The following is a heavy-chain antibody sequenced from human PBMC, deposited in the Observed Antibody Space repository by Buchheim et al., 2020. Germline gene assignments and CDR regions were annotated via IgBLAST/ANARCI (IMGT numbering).Heavy chain of an antibody. Sequence: QVQLVESGGGVVQPGRSLRLSCAASGFTFSSYAMHWVRQAPGKGLEWVAVISYDGSNKYYADSVKGRFTISSDNSKNTLYLQMNSLRAEDTAVYYCARDPAPTRGYAFDIWGQGT. D-gene: IGHD1/OR15-1a*01. CDR1: GFTFSSYA. CDR2: ISYDGSNK. J-gene: IGHJ3*02. V-gene: IGHV3-30*04. CDR3: ARDPAPTRGYAFDI.